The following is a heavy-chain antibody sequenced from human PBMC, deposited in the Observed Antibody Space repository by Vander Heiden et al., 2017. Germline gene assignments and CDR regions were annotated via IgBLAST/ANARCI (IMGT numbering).Heavy chain of an antibody. CDR2: IWYDGRKK. J-gene: IGHJ4*01. D-gene: IGHD1-20*01. CDR1: GFTFSSYG. Sequence: QVQLVESGGAVVQPGRSLRLACAASGFTFSSYGMHGGRQAPGKGLEWVAVIWYDGRKKDEADSVKGRFNISIDNAKNTLYLKMTRLRSEDTAVYDGSRDNNWNPDHGGHVRLITVCS. V-gene: IGHV3-33*01. CDR3: SRDNNWNPDH.